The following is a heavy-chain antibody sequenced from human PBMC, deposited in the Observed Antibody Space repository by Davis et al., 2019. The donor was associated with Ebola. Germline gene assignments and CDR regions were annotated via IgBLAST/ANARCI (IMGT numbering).Heavy chain of an antibody. Sequence: GESLKISCAASGFSFNNYAMHWVRQAPGKGLEWVTLIGYDGSNKQYVDSVKDRFTISRDDSKSTVYLQMNSLRAEDTAMYYCARDLYYNSLDHWGQGTLLIVSS. CDR3: ARDLYYNSLDH. D-gene: IGHD3-3*01. CDR2: IGYDGSNK. V-gene: IGHV3-33*08. CDR1: GFSFNNYA. J-gene: IGHJ4*02.